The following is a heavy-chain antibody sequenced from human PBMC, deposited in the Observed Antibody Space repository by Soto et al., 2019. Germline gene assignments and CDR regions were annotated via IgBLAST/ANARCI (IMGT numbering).Heavy chain of an antibody. CDR3: ARDRGAVAGTRYYYGMDV. V-gene: IGHV3-33*01. CDR1: GFTFSSYG. CDR2: IWYDGTNK. D-gene: IGHD6-13*01. J-gene: IGHJ6*02. Sequence: QVQLVESGGGVVQPGRSLRLSCAASGFTFSSYGMHWVRQAPGKGLEWVAVIWYDGTNKYYADSVKGRFTISRENSKNTLYLQMNSLRAEDTAVYYCARDRGAVAGTRYYYGMDVWGQGTTVTVSS.